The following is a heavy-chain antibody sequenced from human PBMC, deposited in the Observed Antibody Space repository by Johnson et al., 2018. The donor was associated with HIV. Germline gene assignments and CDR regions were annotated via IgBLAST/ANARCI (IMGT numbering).Heavy chain of an antibody. J-gene: IGHJ3*02. CDR1: GFTFDDHG. V-gene: IGHV3-23*04. Sequence: VQLVESGGGVVQPGGSLRLSCAASGFTFDDHGMSWVRQAPGKGLEWVSSISGSGESTYIADSFRGRFTISRDNSKNTLYLQMNSLGAEDTAVYYCARPRRLFEGHDAFDIWGQGTMVTVSS. CDR3: ARPRRLFEGHDAFDI. CDR2: ISGSGEST. D-gene: IGHD2-21*01.